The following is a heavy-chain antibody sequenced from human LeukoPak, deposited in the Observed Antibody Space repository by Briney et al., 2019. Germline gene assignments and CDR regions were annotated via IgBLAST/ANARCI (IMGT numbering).Heavy chain of an antibody. V-gene: IGHV3-23*01. D-gene: IGHD3-10*01. Sequence: PGGSLRLSCAASGFTFSSYAMSWVRQAPGKGLEWVSAIRGSGGSTYYADSVKGRFTISRDNSKNTLYLQMNSLRAEDTAVYYCAKDWRVRGVRPSFYMDVWGKGTTVTVSS. CDR3: AKDWRVRGVRPSFYMDV. J-gene: IGHJ6*03. CDR1: GFTFSSYA. CDR2: IRGSGGST.